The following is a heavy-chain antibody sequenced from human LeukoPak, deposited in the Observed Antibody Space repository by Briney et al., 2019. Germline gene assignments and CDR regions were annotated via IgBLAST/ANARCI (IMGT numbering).Heavy chain of an antibody. V-gene: IGHV3-30*02. J-gene: IGHJ3*02. D-gene: IGHD2-2*01. Sequence: PGGSLRLSCAASGFTFSSYGMHWVRQAPGKGLEWVAFIRYDGSNKYYADSVKGRFTISRDNSKNTLYLQMNSLRAEDTAVYYCAKVLGDICSSTSCLNAFDIWGQGTMVTVSS. CDR3: AKVLGDICSSTSCLNAFDI. CDR2: IRYDGSNK. CDR1: GFTFSSYG.